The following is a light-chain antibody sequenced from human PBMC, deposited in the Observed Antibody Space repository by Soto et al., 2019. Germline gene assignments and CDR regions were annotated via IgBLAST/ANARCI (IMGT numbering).Light chain of an antibody. CDR1: QSISSN. Sequence: PGERATLSCRASQSISSNLAWYQQKPDQAPRLLMFRTSSRATGFPARFSGSGSGTEFNLTISSLQSEDFGVYYCQQYNNWPRATFGGGTKVDIK. CDR2: RTS. CDR3: QQYNNWPRAT. J-gene: IGKJ4*01. V-gene: IGKV3-15*01.